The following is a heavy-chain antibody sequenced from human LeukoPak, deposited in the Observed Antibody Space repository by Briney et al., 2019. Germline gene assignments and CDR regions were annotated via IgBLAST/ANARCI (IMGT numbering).Heavy chain of an antibody. D-gene: IGHD6-19*01. Sequence: GGSLRLSCTASGFPFSSYAMIWVHQAPGKGLEWVSAISGSGAGTHYADSVRGRFTISRDNSNNTVYLLMNGLRAEDTATYYCARGSMVGWYSAYWGQGTLITVSS. V-gene: IGHV3-23*01. J-gene: IGHJ4*02. CDR1: GFPFSSYA. CDR3: ARGSMVGWYSAY. CDR2: ISGSGAGT.